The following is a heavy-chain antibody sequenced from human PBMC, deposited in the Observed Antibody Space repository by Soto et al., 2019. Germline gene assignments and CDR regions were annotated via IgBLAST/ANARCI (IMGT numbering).Heavy chain of an antibody. CDR3: SRGCYDSSGYSFYDVYFRDA. D-gene: IGHD3-22*01. CDR2: IIPIFGTA. CDR1: GGTFSSYA. V-gene: IGHV1-69*01. Sequence: QVQLVQSGAEVKKPGSSVKVSCKASGGTFSSYAISWVRQAPGQGLEWMGGIIPIFGTANFAQKFQGRVTIIAAESTSNAYRELSSLRSEDRAVYYCSRGCYDSSGYSFYDVYFRDACGQGTTVTVSS. J-gene: IGHJ6*02.